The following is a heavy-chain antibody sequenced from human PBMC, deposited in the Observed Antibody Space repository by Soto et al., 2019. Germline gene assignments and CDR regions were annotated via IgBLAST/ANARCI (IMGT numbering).Heavy chain of an antibody. CDR2: ISAYNGNT. Sequence: ASVKVSCKASGYTFTSYGISWVRQAPGQGLEWMGWISAYNGNTNYAQKLQGRVTMTTDTSTSTAYMELRSLRSEDTAVYYCAKAGNPGSATPSYYGMDVWGLGTTVTVSS. CDR3: AKAGNPGSATPSYYGMDV. J-gene: IGHJ6*02. V-gene: IGHV1-18*01. CDR1: GYTFTSYG. D-gene: IGHD2-15*01.